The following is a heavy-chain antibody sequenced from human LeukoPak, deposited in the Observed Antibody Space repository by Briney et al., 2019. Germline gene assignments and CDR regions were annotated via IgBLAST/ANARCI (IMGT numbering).Heavy chain of an antibody. CDR2: ISGSGGST. J-gene: IGHJ6*02. V-gene: IGHV3-23*01. D-gene: IGHD1-7*01. CDR3: AKGLELQRYYYYGMDV. Sequence: PGGSLRLSCAASGFTFSSYAMSRVRQAPGKGLEWVSAISGSGGSTYYADSVKGRFTISRDNSKNTLYLQMNSLRAEDTAVYYCAKGLELQRYYYYGMDVWGQGTTVTVSS. CDR1: GFTFSSYA.